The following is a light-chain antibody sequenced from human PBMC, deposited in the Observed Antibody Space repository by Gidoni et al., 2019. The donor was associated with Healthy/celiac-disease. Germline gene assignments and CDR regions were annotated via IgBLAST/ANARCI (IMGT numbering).Light chain of an antibody. CDR1: QSVSSY. CDR2: EAS. J-gene: IGKJ1*01. CDR3: QQRSNWPPT. V-gene: IGKV3-11*01. Sequence: EIVLTQSPATLSLSPGERATLSCRASQSVSSYLAWYQQKPGQAPRLLSYEASNRATGSPARFRGSGSGTDFTLTISSREPEDFAVYYWQQRSNWPPTFGQGTKVEIK.